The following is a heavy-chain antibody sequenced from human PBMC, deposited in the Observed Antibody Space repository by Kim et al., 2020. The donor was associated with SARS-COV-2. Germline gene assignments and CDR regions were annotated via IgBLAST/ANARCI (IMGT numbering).Heavy chain of an antibody. CDR3: AREPGIAVAGTEY. D-gene: IGHD6-19*01. Sequence: YAQKFQGRVTMTRDTSISTAYMELSRLRSDDTAVYYCAREPGIAVAGTEYWGQGTLVTVSS. V-gene: IGHV1-2*02. J-gene: IGHJ4*02.